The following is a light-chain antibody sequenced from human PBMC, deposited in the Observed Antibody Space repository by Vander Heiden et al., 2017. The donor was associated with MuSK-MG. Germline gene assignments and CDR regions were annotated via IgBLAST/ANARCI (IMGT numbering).Light chain of an antibody. Sequence: EIVMTQSPTTLSLSPGERATLSCRASQSVDSSLAWYQQKPGQAPRLLIYGASTRATGIPARFSGSGYGTEFTLTITSRQSEDFAVYYCQQYNNWPPLTFGGGTKVEIK. CDR1: QSVDSS. J-gene: IGKJ4*01. V-gene: IGKV3-15*01. CDR3: QQYNNWPPLT. CDR2: GAS.